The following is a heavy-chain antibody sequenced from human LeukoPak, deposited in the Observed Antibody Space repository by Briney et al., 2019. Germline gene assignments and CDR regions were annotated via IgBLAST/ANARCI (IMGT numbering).Heavy chain of an antibody. CDR2: TYYRSKWYN. J-gene: IGHJ3*02. CDR1: GDSVSSNSAA. V-gene: IGHV6-1*01. Sequence: KLSQTLSLTCAISGDSVSSNSAAWNWIRQSPSRGLEWLGRTYYRSKWYNDYAVSVKSRITINPDTSKNQFSLQLNSVTPEDTAVYYCARAAIAVAGPPHRRAFDIWGQGTMVTVSS. CDR3: ARAAIAVAGPPHRRAFDI. D-gene: IGHD6-19*01.